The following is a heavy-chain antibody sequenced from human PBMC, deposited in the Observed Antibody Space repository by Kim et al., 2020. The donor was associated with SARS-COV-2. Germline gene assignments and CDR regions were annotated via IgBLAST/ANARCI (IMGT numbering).Heavy chain of an antibody. V-gene: IGHV1-69*04. J-gene: IGHJ5*02. CDR2: IIPILGIA. D-gene: IGHD2-15*01. CDR3: ARDYFPCGGSCYFGWFDP. Sequence: SVKVSCKASGGTFSSYAISWVRQAPGQGLEWMGRIIPILGIANYAQKFQGRVTITADKSTSTAYMELSSLRSEDTAVYYCARDYFPCGGSCYFGWFDPWGQGTLVTVSS. CDR1: GGTFSSYA.